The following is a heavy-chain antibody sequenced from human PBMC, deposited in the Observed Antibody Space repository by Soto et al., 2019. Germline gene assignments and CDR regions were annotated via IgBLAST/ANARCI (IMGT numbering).Heavy chain of an antibody. CDR2: ISGSGGST. CDR3: AKDPVLRYFDWSRYFDY. J-gene: IGHJ4*02. D-gene: IGHD3-9*01. Sequence: GGSLRLSCAASGFTFSSYAMSWVRQAPGKGLEWVSAISGSGGSTYYADSVKGRFTISRDNSKNTLYLQMNSLRAEDTAVYYCAKDPVLRYFDWSRYFDYWGQGTLVTVSS. CDR1: GFTFSSYA. V-gene: IGHV3-23*01.